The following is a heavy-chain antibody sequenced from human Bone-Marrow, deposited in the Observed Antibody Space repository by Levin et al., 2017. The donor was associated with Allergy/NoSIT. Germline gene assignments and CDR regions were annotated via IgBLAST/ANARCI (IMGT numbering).Heavy chain of an antibody. V-gene: IGHV3-23*01. D-gene: IGHD5-12*01. J-gene: IGHJ3*02. CDR3: AKSRVATIAFDI. CDR2: ISGSGGST. Sequence: GGSLRLSCAASGFTFSSYAMSWDRQAPGKGLEWVSAISGSGGSTYYADSVKGRFTISRDNSKNTLYLQMNSLRAEDTAVYYCAKSRVATIAFDIWGQGTMVTVSS. CDR1: GFTFSSYA.